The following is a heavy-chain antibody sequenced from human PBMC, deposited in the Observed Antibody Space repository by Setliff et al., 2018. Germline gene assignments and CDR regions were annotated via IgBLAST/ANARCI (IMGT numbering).Heavy chain of an antibody. CDR1: GYSISSDYY. Sequence: KTSETLSLTCAVSGYSISSDYYWSWIRQPPGKGLEWIGSIYHSGSTYYNPSLKSRVTISVDTSKNQFSLKLSSVTAADTAVYYCARSRYYYDSSGYPFDYWGQGTLVTVSS. D-gene: IGHD3-22*01. CDR2: IYHSGST. J-gene: IGHJ4*02. V-gene: IGHV4-38-2*01. CDR3: ARSRYYYDSSGYPFDY.